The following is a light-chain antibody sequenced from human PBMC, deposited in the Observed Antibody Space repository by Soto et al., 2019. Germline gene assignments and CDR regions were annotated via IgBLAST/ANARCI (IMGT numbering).Light chain of an antibody. J-gene: IGLJ1*01. CDR2: DNH. V-gene: IGLV1-44*01. CDR3: AAWDDSLNAFYV. CDR1: RSNIGSNT. Sequence: QSALTQPPSVSGTPGQRVTISCSGSRSNIGSNTVNWYQDLPGTAPKLLVYDNHHRPSGVPDRFSGSKSGTSASLAISGLQSEDEAEYYCAAWDDSLNAFYVFGTGTKLTVL.